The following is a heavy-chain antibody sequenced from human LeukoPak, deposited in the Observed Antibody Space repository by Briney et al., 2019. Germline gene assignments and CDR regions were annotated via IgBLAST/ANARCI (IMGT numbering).Heavy chain of an antibody. J-gene: IGHJ3*02. V-gene: IGHV3-23*01. CDR1: GFTFSSYG. Sequence: GGSLRLSCAASGFTFSSYGMSWVRQAPGKGLEWVSTISVSGGSTNYADSVKGRFTISRDNSKNTLYLQMNSLRAEDTAVYYCAKTGGYLHYDAFDIWGQGTMVTVSS. CDR2: ISVSGGST. CDR3: AKTGGYLHYDAFDI. D-gene: IGHD3-10*01.